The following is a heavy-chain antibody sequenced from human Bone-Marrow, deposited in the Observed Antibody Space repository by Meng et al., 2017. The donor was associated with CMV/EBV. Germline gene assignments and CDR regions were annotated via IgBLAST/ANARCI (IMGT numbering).Heavy chain of an antibody. V-gene: IGHV4-4*02. CDR2: IYHSRST. D-gene: IGHD3-22*01. CDR1: SSSSNW. J-gene: IGHJ4*02. CDR3: AKGMGTYYYDSSGPFLFDY. Sequence: SSSSNWWSWVSQPPGKGMEWIGEIYHSRSTNYNPTLKSRVTISVDKSKNQFSLKLSSVTAADTAVYYCAKGMGTYYYDSSGPFLFDYWGQGTLVTVSS.